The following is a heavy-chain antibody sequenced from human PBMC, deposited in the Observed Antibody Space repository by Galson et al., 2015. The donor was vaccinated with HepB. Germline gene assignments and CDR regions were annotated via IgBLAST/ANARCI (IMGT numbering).Heavy chain of an antibody. CDR1: GFTFSGYA. D-gene: IGHD1-26*01. CDR2: ISGSGGST. Sequence: SLRLSCAASGFTFSGYAMSWVRQAPGKGLEWVSAISGSGGSTYYADSVKGRFTISRDNSKNTLYLQMNSLRAEDTAVYYCAEDLGWELPGDAFDIWGQGTMVTVSS. J-gene: IGHJ3*02. CDR3: AEDLGWELPGDAFDI. V-gene: IGHV3-23*01.